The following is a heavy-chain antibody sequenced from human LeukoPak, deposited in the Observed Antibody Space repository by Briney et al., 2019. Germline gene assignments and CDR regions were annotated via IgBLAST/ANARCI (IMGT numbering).Heavy chain of an antibody. J-gene: IGHJ4*02. D-gene: IGHD6-13*01. CDR3: TKATTRRVPAATIDS. V-gene: IGHV3-9*01. CDR2: ITWHGRST. CDR1: GFIFDDFS. Sequence: GGSLRLSCAASGFIFDDFSMFWVRQVPGKGLEWVSSITWHGRSTAYADSVRGRFTISRDNAKYSLYLQMNSLRPEDTAFYYCTKATTRRVPAATIDSWGQGTLVTVSS.